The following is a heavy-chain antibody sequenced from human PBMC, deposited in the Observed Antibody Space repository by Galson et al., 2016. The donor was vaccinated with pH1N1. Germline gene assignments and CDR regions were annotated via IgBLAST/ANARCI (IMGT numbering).Heavy chain of an antibody. D-gene: IGHD3-10*01. CDR1: GGSFSDYY. V-gene: IGHV4-34*01. J-gene: IGHJ4*02. CDR3: ARVDFGGKLGD. CDR2: VNPSGST. Sequence: LSLTCTVYGGSFSDYYWSWICQPPGKGLEWIGEVNPSGSTIYNPSLNSRVIISADTSRNQFSLKLTSVTAADTAVYFCARVDFGGKLGDWGQGTQVTVSS.